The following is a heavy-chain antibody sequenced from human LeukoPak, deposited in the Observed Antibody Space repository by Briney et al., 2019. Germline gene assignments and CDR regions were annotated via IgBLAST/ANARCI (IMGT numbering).Heavy chain of an antibody. Sequence: SVKVSCKASGGTFSSYAISWVRQAPGQGLEWMGGIIPIFGTANYAQKFQGRVTITADKSTSTAYMELRSLRSDDTAVYYCAREGDYGDYRVYYYGMDVWGQGTTVTVSS. CDR1: GGTFSSYA. D-gene: IGHD4-17*01. CDR2: IIPIFGTA. V-gene: IGHV1-69*06. CDR3: AREGDYGDYRVYYYGMDV. J-gene: IGHJ6*02.